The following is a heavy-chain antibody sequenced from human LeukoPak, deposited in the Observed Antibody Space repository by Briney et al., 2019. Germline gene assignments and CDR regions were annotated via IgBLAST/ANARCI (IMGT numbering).Heavy chain of an antibody. CDR1: GGSISSGDYY. CDR2: IYYSGST. D-gene: IGHD2-15*01. V-gene: IGHV4-30-4*01. Sequence: PSETLSLTCTVSGGSISSGDYYWSWIRQPPGKGLEWIGYIYYSGSTYYNPSLKSRVTISVDTSKNQFSLKLSSVTAADTAVYYCARDRYCSGGSCSNWFDPWGQGTLVTVSS. J-gene: IGHJ5*02. CDR3: ARDRYCSGGSCSNWFDP.